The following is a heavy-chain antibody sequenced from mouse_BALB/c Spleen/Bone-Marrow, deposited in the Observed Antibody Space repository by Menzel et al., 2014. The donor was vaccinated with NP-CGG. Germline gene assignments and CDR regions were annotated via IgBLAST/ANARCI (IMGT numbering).Heavy chain of an antibody. CDR3: ARNWGYGYLFYAMDY. D-gene: IGHD1-2*01. J-gene: IGHJ4*01. CDR2: IWSGGST. CDR1: GFSLPSYG. Sequence: VMLVESGPGLVQPSQSLSITCTVSGFSLPSYGVHWVRQSPGKGLEWLGVIWSGGSTDYNAAFLSRLGISKDNSKSQVLFKRNSLQADDTAIYYCARNWGYGYLFYAMDYGGQGTSVTVSA. V-gene: IGHV2-4-1*01.